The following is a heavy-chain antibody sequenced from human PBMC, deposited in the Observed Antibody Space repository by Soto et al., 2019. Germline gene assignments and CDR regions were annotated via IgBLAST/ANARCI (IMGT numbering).Heavy chain of an antibody. V-gene: IGHV3-23*01. CDR2: ISGSGGST. Sequence: GGSLRLSCAASGFTFSSYAMSWVRQAPGKGLEWVSAISGSGGSTSYANSVKGQSTITRDNSKTTLYLPMNSLSAEHTAVYYCATYPFLRKPSELDWLDPCGQGPLVTASS. CDR3: ATYPFLRKPSELDWLDP. CDR1: GFTFSSYA. D-gene: IGHD3-3*01. J-gene: IGHJ5*02.